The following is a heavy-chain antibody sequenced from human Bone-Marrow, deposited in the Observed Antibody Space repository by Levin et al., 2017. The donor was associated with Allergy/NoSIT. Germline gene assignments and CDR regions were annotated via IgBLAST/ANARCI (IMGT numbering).Heavy chain of an antibody. Sequence: GESLKISCQASGYCFTSYWFGWVRQRPGKGLEWMGLIFPSDSDTRVSPAFRGQIIMSVDKSINTAYLQWSSLNVSDSAMYYCARRDSDGSNSFDYWGQGTLVTVSA. D-gene: IGHD4-23*01. V-gene: IGHV5-51*01. J-gene: IGHJ4*02. CDR1: GYCFTSYW. CDR3: ARRDSDGSNSFDY. CDR2: IFPSDSDT.